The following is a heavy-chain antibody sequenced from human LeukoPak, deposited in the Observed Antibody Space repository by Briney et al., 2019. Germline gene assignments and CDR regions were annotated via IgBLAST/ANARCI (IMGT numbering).Heavy chain of an antibody. CDR2: ISTSSSTI. V-gene: IGHV3-48*04. Sequence: GGSLRLSCAASGFTFNRYSMTWVRQAPGKGLEWVSYISTSSSTIYYADSVKGRFTISRDNAKNSLDLQMNSLRAEDTAVYYCARDDSKYWGQGTLVTVSS. CDR3: ARDDSKY. CDR1: GFTFNRYS. D-gene: IGHD2-21*01. J-gene: IGHJ4*02.